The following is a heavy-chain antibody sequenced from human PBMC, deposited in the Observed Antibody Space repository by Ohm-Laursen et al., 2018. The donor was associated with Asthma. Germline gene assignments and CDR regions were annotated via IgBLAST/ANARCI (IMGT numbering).Heavy chain of an antibody. D-gene: IGHD6-13*01. CDR1: GFTFSSYA. CDR2: ISDSGGST. Sequence: SLRLSCTASGFTFSSYAISWVRQAPGKGLEWVSTISDSGGSTYYADSVKGRFTISRDNSKNTLYLQMNSLRAEDTAVYYCAKGGSSSWYEMDVWGQETTVTVSS. J-gene: IGHJ6*02. V-gene: IGHV3-23*01. CDR3: AKGGSSSWYEMDV.